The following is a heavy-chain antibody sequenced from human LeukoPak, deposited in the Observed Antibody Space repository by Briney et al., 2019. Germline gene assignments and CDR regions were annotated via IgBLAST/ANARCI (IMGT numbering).Heavy chain of an antibody. CDR2: IYYSGST. CDR3: ARDCGPSDYNPYYFDY. CDR1: GGSISSGDHY. Sequence: SETLSLTCTVSGGSISSGDHYWSWIRQPPGKGLEWTEYIYYSGSTYYNPSLKSRVTISVDTSKNQFSLKLSSVTAADTAVYYCARDCGPSDYNPYYFDYWGQGTLVTVSS. V-gene: IGHV4-30-4*08. D-gene: IGHD2-21*01. J-gene: IGHJ4*02.